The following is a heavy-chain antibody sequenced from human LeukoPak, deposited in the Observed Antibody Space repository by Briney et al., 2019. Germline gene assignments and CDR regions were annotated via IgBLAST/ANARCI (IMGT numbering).Heavy chain of an antibody. CDR2: ISSSSSYI. CDR1: GFTFSSYS. J-gene: IGHJ4*02. CDR3: AKQRPYYYDSSGPGGFDY. D-gene: IGHD3-22*01. V-gene: IGHV3-21*04. Sequence: GGSLRLSCAASGFTFSSYSMNWVRQAPGKGLEWVSSISSSSSYIYYADSVKGRFTISRDNAKNTLYLQMNSLRAEDTAVYYCAKQRPYYYDSSGPGGFDYWGQGTLVTVSS.